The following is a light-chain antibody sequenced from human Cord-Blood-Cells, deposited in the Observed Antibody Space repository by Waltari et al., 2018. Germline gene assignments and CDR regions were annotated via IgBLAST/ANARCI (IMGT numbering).Light chain of an antibody. CDR3: QQYNNWPLT. Sequence: PATLSVSPGERATLSCRASQSVSSNLAWYQQKPGQAPRLLIYGASTRATGIPARFSGSGSGTEFTLTISSLQSEDFAVYYCQQYNNWPLTFGGGTKVEIK. J-gene: IGKJ4*01. CDR1: QSVSSN. V-gene: IGKV3-15*01. CDR2: GAS.